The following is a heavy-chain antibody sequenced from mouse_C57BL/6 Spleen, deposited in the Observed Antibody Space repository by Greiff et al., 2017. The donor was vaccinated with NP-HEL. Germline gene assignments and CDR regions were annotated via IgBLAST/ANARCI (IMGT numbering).Heavy chain of an antibody. V-gene: IGHV5-16*01. J-gene: IGHJ2*01. Sequence: EVHLVESEGGLVQPGRSMKLSCTASGFTFSDYYMAWVRQVPEKGLEWVANINYDGSSTYYLDSLKSRFIISRDNAKNILYLQMSSLKSEDTATYYCARVYYSNYVDYWGQGTTLTVSS. D-gene: IGHD2-5*01. CDR2: INYDGSST. CDR1: GFTFSDYY. CDR3: ARVYYSNYVDY.